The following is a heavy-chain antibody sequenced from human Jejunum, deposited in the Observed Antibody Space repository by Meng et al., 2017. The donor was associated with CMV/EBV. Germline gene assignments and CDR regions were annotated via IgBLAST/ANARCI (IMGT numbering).Heavy chain of an antibody. CDR1: GYTFTSYG. CDR3: ARGVVTMTRYYLDY. CDR2: ISTYNGNT. D-gene: IGHD2-21*02. J-gene: IGHJ4*02. V-gene: IGHV1-18*01. Sequence: GYTFTSYGISWVRQAPGQGLEWMGWISTYNGNTHYAQKLQGRATMTTDTSTSTAYMEVRSLKSDDTAVYYCARGVVTMTRYYLDYWGQGTLVTVSS.